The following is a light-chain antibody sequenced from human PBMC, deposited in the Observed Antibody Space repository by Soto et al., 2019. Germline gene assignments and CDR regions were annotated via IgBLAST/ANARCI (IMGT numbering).Light chain of an antibody. CDR1: QGISSY. J-gene: IGKJ1*01. CDR3: QQGYSNPWT. Sequence: DIQTTQSPSSLSAYVGDRVTITCRASQGISSYLAWYQQKPGKAPKLLIYAASNLQSGVPSRFSGSGSGTNFTLSLNSLQPEDFATYYCQQGYSNPWTFGQGTKVDIK. CDR2: AAS. V-gene: IGKV1-9*01.